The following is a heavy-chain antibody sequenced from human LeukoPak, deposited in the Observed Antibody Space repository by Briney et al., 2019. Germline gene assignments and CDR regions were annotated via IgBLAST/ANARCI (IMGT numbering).Heavy chain of an antibody. CDR3: ARRTSPNKYYFDS. CDR1: GGSISIDDYY. V-gene: IGHV4-39*01. CDR2: IFYTGST. Sequence: PSETLSLTCTVSGGSISIDDYYWGWIRQPPGQGLEWIGSIFYTGSTSYNPSLKSRVTMSVDTSKNQFSLSLSSMTAADTALYYCARRTSPNKYYFDSWGQGTLVTVSS. D-gene: IGHD1/OR15-1a*01. J-gene: IGHJ4*02.